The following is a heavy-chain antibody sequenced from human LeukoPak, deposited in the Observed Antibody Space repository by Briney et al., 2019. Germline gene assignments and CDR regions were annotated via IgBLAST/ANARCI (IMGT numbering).Heavy chain of an antibody. D-gene: IGHD3-10*01. Sequence: GGSLRLSCAASGFTFSSYAMSWVRQAPGKGLEWVSAISGSGGSTYYADSVRGRFTISRDNSKNTLYLQMNSLRAEDTAVYYCAKDRGLLWFGESMVPFGGQGILVTVSS. CDR1: GFTFSSYA. V-gene: IGHV3-23*01. CDR3: AKDRGLLWFGESMVPF. CDR2: ISGSGGST. J-gene: IGHJ4*02.